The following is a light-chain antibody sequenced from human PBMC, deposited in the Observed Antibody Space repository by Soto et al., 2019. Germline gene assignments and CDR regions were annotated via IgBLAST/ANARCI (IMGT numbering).Light chain of an antibody. CDR3: QRRSSWRRIT. V-gene: IGKV3D-20*02. Sequence: TALAQSPGTLSCSPGQRATLSCRASQNVTSNLLVWYQQHPGQAPSLLXYDASNRAHGIPVRFSGSGSGTDLTLTISSLEPDDFAVYSCQRRSSWRRITFGQGTRLEIK. CDR1: QNVTSNL. CDR2: DAS. J-gene: IGKJ5*01.